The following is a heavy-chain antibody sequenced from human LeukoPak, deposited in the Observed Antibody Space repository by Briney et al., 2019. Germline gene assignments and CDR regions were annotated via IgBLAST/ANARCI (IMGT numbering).Heavy chain of an antibody. CDR2: IIPILGIA. CDR3: ARPTNWWGYFDY. CDR1: GGTFSSYA. D-gene: IGHD2-8*02. Sequence: SVKVSCKASGGTFSSYAISWVRQAPGQGLEWMGRIIPILGIANYAQKFQGRVTITADKSTSTAYMELSSLRSEDTAVYYCARPTNWWGYFDYWGQGTLVTVSS. V-gene: IGHV1-69*04. J-gene: IGHJ4*02.